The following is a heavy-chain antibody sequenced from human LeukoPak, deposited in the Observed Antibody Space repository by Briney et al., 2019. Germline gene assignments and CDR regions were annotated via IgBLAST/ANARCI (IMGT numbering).Heavy chain of an antibody. Sequence: GGSLRLSCAASGFTFSSYAMSWVRQAPGKGLEWVSAISGSGGSTYYADSVEGRFTISRDNSKNTLYLQMNSLRAEDTAVFYCAKSLSGSYLFDWGQGTLVTVSS. CDR1: GFTFSSYA. D-gene: IGHD1-26*01. CDR2: ISGSGGST. CDR3: AKSLSGSYLFD. V-gene: IGHV3-23*01. J-gene: IGHJ4*02.